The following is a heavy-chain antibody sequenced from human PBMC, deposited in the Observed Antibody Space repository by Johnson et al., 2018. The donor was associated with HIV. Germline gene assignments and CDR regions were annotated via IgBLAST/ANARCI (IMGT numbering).Heavy chain of an antibody. J-gene: IGHJ3*02. Sequence: VQLVESGGGLVQPGGSLRLSCAASRFTFSSYWMHWVRQAPGKGLVWVSGINWNGGSTGYADSVKGRSTISRDNAKSTLYLQMNSLRAEDTAVYYCARESSAGEYSYGIIWGQGTMVTVSS. V-gene: IGHV3-74*01. CDR1: RFTFSSYW. CDR3: ARESSAGEYSYGII. D-gene: IGHD5-18*01. CDR2: INWNGGST.